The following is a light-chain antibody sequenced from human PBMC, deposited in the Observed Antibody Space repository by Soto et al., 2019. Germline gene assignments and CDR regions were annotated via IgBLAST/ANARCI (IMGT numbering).Light chain of an antibody. CDR2: GAS. J-gene: IGKJ1*01. CDR1: QRVSSN. CDR3: QQYNNWLWT. Sequence: EIVMTQSPATLSVSPGERATLSCRASQRVSSNLAWYQQKPGQATRLLIYGASTRATGIPARFSGSGSGTEFTLTISSLMSEGFAVYYCQQYNNWLWTFGQGTKVEIK. V-gene: IGKV3-15*01.